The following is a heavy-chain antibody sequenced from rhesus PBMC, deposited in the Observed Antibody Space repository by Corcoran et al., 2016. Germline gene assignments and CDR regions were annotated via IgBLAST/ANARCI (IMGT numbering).Heavy chain of an antibody. J-gene: IGHJ4*01. CDR1: GGSISDSYR. D-gene: IGHD4-29*01. CDR3: AREPTVAAPIDY. V-gene: IGHV4S10*01. CDR2: IYGSSTST. Sequence: QVQLQESGPGVVKPSETLSLTCAVSGGSISDSYRWRWLRQPPGKGLEWLGYIYGSSTSTNDNPSLKSRVTISKYTSKNQCSWKRSSVTAADTAVYDCAREPTVAAPIDYWGQGGLVTVSS.